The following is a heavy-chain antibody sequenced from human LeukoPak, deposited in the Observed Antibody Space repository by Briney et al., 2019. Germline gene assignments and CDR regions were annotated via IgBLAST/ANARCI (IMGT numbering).Heavy chain of an antibody. V-gene: IGHV3-21*01. J-gene: IGHJ4*02. Sequence: PGGSLRLSCAASGFTFSSYSMNWVRQAPGKGLEWVSSISSSSSYIYYADSVKGRFTISRDNAKNSLYLQMNSLRAEDTAVYYCAKPHQEWDYYFDYWGQGTLVTVSS. CDR3: AKPHQEWDYYFDY. CDR2: ISSSSSYI. D-gene: IGHD1-26*01. CDR1: GFTFSSYS.